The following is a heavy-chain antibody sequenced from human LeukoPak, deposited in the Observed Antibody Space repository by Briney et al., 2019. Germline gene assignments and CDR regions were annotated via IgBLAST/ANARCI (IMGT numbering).Heavy chain of an antibody. J-gene: IGHJ5*02. D-gene: IGHD1-26*01. Sequence: ASVKVSCKASGYSFTSYYMHWVRQAPGQGLEWMGIINPSGGSTSYAQKFQGRVTMTRDMSTSTVYMELSSLRSDDTAVHYCARDPTPRSGSYGGGWFDPWGQGTLVTVSS. CDR2: INPSGGST. CDR3: ARDPTPRSGSYGGGWFDP. CDR1: GYSFTSYY. V-gene: IGHV1-46*01.